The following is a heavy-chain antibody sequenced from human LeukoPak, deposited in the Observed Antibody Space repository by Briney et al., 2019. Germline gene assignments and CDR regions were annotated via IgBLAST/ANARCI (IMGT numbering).Heavy chain of an antibody. D-gene: IGHD3-22*01. V-gene: IGHV3-48*03. CDR1: GFTFSSYE. Sequence: GGSLRLSCAASGFTFSSYEMNWVRQAPGKGLEWVSYISSSGSTIYYADSVKGRSTISRDNAKNSLYLQMNSLRAEDTAVYYCAKDRDLYYYDSSGTQDYWGQGTLVTVSS. CDR2: ISSSGSTI. J-gene: IGHJ4*02. CDR3: AKDRDLYYYDSSGTQDY.